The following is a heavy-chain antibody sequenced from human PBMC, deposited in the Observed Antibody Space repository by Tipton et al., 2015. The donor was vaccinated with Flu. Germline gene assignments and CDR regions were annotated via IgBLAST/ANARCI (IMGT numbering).Heavy chain of an antibody. V-gene: IGHV4-61*02. CDR3: ARGVDSSGWYDY. CDR1: GGPISSGSYY. CDR2: IYTSGST. J-gene: IGHJ4*02. D-gene: IGHD6-19*01. Sequence: TLSLTCTVPGGPISSGSYYWSWIRQPAGKGLEWIGRIYTSGSTNYNPSLKSRVTISVDTSKNQFSLKLSSVTAADTAVYYCARGVDSSGWYDYWGQGTLVTVSS.